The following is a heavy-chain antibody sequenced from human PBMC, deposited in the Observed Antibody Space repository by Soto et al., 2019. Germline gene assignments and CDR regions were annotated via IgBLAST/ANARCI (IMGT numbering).Heavy chain of an antibody. Sequence: PSETLSVTCIVSGGSISSISYYWGWIRQPQGKGLEWIGSIYYSGSTYYNPSLKSRVTISVDTSKNQFSLKLSSVTAADTAVFYCARNRARMWXDPWCQGTLVTXSX. CDR2: IYYSGST. CDR3: ARNRARMWXDP. V-gene: IGHV4-39*01. J-gene: IGHJ5*02. CDR1: GGSISSISYY. D-gene: IGHD6-6*01.